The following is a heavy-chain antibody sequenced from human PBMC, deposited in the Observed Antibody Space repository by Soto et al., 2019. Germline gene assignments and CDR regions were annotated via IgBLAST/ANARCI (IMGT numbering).Heavy chain of an antibody. D-gene: IGHD3-16*01. CDR1: GFTFSDHS. CDR3: ASLLLVSYAGYYYMDV. CDR2: ISGSSLST. V-gene: IGHV3-11*01. J-gene: IGHJ6*03. Sequence: VQLVESGGDLVRPGGSLRLSCAASGFTFSDHSMGWIRQSPGKGLEFMSSISGSSLSTLYGDSVKGRFTISRDNAKISPHLQMNGLRAEDTGVYYCASLLLVSYAGYYYMDVWGKGTTVAVSS.